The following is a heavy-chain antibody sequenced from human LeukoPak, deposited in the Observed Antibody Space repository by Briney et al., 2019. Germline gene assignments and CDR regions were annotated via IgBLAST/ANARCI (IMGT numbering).Heavy chain of an antibody. CDR2: IKTKTDGDRT. V-gene: IGHV3-15*01. CDR3: GGGPARIRY. J-gene: IGHJ4*02. CDR1: GFTFRNAW. Sequence: GGSLRLSCVVSGFTFRNAWMSWMRQAPGKGLEWVGRIKTKTDGDRTDYAAPVEGRFTISRDDSKSTLSLQMNGLKTEDTAVYYGGGGPARIRYWAQGPLVTVSS. D-gene: IGHD6-6*01.